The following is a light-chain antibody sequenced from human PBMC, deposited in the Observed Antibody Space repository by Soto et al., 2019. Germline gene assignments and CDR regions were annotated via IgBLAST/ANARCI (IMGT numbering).Light chain of an antibody. CDR1: QSLLSSSNNKNY. V-gene: IGKV4-1*01. J-gene: IGKJ4*01. CDR3: QQYYGAPLT. Sequence: DIVLTQSPDSLAVSLGERATIKCKSSQSLLSSSNNKNYLVWHQQKPGQSPKVLISWASTRESGVPDRFSGSGSGTDLTLTISSLQAEDVALYCCQQYYGAPLTFGGGTKVQIK. CDR2: WAS.